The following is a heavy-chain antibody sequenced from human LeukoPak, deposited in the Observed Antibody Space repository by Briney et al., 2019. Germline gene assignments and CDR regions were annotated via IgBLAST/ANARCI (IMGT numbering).Heavy chain of an antibody. CDR2: INHSGST. V-gene: IGHV4-34*01. J-gene: IGHJ4*02. CDR3: ARGVRSSWYRLDY. CDR1: GGSFSGYY. D-gene: IGHD6-13*01. Sequence: SETLSLTCAVYGGSFSGYYWSWIRQPPGKGLEWIGEINHSGSTNYNPSLKSRVTIFVDESKNQFSLKMTSVTAADTAVYYCARGVRSSWYRLDYWGQGILVTVSS.